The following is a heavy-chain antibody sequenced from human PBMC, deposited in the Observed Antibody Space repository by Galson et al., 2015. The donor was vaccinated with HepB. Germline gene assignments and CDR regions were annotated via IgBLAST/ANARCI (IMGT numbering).Heavy chain of an antibody. CDR1: GFTFNNAW. Sequence: SLRLSCAASGFTFNNAWMTWVRQAPGKGLEWVGRIRTKSDGGTTDYAAPVKGRFTISRDDSKNTLYLQMHSLRTEDTAMYYCVIDGPILGSTPIPFDHWGQGTLVTVSS. CDR2: IRTKSDGGTT. CDR3: VIDGPILGSTPIPFDH. D-gene: IGHD1-26*01. J-gene: IGHJ4*02. V-gene: IGHV3-15*01.